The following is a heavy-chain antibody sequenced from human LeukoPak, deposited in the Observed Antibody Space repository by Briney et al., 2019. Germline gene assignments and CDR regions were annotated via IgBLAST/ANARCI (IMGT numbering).Heavy chain of an antibody. CDR2: ISSDGSST. Sequence: GGSLRLSCVASGFTFSNYWMHWARQTPGKGLVWVSRISSDGSSTNYADSVKGRFTISRDNAKNTLHLQMNNLRAEDTAVYYCASRWHFDFWGQGSLVTVSS. D-gene: IGHD2-15*01. J-gene: IGHJ4*02. CDR3: ASRWHFDF. CDR1: GFTFSNYW. V-gene: IGHV3-74*01.